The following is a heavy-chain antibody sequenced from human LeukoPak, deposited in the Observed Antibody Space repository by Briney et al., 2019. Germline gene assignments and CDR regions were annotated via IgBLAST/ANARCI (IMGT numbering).Heavy chain of an antibody. D-gene: IGHD1-26*01. CDR3: ASWESQPDY. CDR2: ISYDGSNK. V-gene: IGHV3-30*04. CDR1: GFTFSSYA. Sequence: GGSLRLSCAASGFTFSSYAMHWVRQAPGTGLEWVAVISYDGSNKYYADSVKGRFTISRDNSKNTLYLQMNSLRAEDTAVYYCASWESQPDYWGQGTLVTASS. J-gene: IGHJ4*02.